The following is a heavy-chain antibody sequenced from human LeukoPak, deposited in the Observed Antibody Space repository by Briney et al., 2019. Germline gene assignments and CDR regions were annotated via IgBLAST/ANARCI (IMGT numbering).Heavy chain of an antibody. CDR3: ARQAGATSGPFDY. J-gene: IGHJ4*02. CDR2: IYYSGST. V-gene: IGHV4-59*11. CDR1: GGSISSHY. Sequence: SETLSLTCTVSGGSISSHYWSWIRQPPGKGLEWIGYIYYSGSTNYNPSLKSRVTISVDTSKNQFSLKLSSVTAADTAVYYCARQAGATSGPFDYWGQGTLVTVSS. D-gene: IGHD4-23*01.